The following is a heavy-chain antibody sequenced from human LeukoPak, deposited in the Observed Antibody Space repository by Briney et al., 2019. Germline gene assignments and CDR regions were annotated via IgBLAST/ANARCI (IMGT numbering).Heavy chain of an antibody. CDR2: IYPGDSDT. CDR1: GYIFTSYW. D-gene: IGHD3-10*01. Sequence: GESLKISCKGSGYIFTSYWIGWVRQMPGKGLEWRGIIYPGDSDTRYSPSFRGQVTISADKSISTAYLQWSSLKASDTAMYYCARGGYRGYREFDYWGQGTLVTVSS. V-gene: IGHV5-51*01. CDR3: ARGGYRGYREFDY. J-gene: IGHJ4*02.